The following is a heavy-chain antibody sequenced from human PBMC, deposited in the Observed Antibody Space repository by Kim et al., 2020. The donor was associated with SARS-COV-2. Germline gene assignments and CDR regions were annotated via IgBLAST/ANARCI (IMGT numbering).Heavy chain of an antibody. J-gene: IGHJ4*02. CDR3: ARRQKWYYYDSSGYSFDY. CDR1: GYSFTSYW. CDR2: IYPGDSDT. D-gene: IGHD3-22*01. Sequence: GESLKISCKGSGYSFTSYWIGWVRQMPGKGLEWMGIIYPGDSDTRYSPSFQGQVTISADKSISTAYLQWSSLKASDTAMYYCARRQKWYYYDSSGYSFDYWGQGTLVTVSS. V-gene: IGHV5-51*01.